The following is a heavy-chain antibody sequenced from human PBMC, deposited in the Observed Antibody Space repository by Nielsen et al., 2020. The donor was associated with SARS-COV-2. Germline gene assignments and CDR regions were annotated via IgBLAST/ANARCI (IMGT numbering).Heavy chain of an antibody. V-gene: IGHV3-30-3*01. D-gene: IGHD6-6*01. CDR1: GFTFSSYA. Sequence: GGSLRLSCAASGFTFSSYAMHWVRQAPGKGLEWVAVISHDGSNKYYADSVKGRFTISRDNSKNTLYLQMNSLRAEDTAVYYCARDQVGSSAGYFDYWGQGTLVTVSS. J-gene: IGHJ4*02. CDR3: ARDQVGSSAGYFDY. CDR2: ISHDGSNK.